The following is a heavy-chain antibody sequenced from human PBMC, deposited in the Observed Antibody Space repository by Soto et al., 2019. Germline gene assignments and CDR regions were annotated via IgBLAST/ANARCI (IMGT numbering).Heavy chain of an antibody. V-gene: IGHV4-59*01. CDR3: ARDKGGEFLKGSGMAV. J-gene: IGHJ6*02. D-gene: IGHD3-10*01. CDR2: IYHNGET. Sequence: QMQLQESGPGLVKPSETLSLICSVSGDSITAYYLSWLRQSPGKELEWIGYIYHNGETNYNPSLKSRVTISADTSKTQFSLRLSSVTAADTGVYYCARDKGGEFLKGSGMAVWGQGTTVIVSS. CDR1: GDSITAYY.